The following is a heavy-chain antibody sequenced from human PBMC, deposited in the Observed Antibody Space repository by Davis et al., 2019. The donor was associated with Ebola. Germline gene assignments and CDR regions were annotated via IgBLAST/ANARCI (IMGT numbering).Heavy chain of an antibody. CDR3: ASLFGTLGAFDI. CDR2: INHSGST. CDR1: GGSFSGYY. J-gene: IGHJ3*02. V-gene: IGHV4-34*01. D-gene: IGHD6-13*01. Sequence: SQTLSLTCAVYGGSFSGYYWSWIRQPPGKGLEWIGEINHSGSTNYNPSLKSRVTISVDTSKNQFSLKLSSVTAADTAVYYCASLFGTLGAFDIWGQGTMVTVSS.